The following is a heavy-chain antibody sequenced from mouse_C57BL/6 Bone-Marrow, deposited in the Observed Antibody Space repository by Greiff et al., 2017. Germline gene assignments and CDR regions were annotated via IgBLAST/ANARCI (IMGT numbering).Heavy chain of an antibody. CDR2: ISSGSSTI. D-gene: IGHD1-1*01. J-gene: IGHJ4*01. Sequence: DVQLVESGGGLVKPGGSLKLSCAASGFTFSDYGMHWVRQAPEKGLEWVAYISSGSSTIYYADTVKCRFTISRDNAKNTLFLQMTSLRSEDTAMYYCARQGNYVAMDYWGQGTSVTVSS. CDR1: GFTFSDYG. V-gene: IGHV5-17*01. CDR3: ARQGNYVAMDY.